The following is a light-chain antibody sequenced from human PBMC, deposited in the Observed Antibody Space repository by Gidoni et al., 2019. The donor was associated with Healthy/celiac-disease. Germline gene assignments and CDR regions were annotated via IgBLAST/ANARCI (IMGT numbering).Light chain of an antibody. Sequence: EIVLPQSPGTLSLSPGERATHSCRASQSISSSYLAWDQQKPGQAARLLIYGASSRATGIPDRFSGSGSGADVTLTISRLEAEDFAVYYCQQYGSSPTFGGGTKVEIK. CDR3: QQYGSSPT. CDR1: QSISSSY. V-gene: IGKV3-20*01. CDR2: GAS. J-gene: IGKJ4*01.